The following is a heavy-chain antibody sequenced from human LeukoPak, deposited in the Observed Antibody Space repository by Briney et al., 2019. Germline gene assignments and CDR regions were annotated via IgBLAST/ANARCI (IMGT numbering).Heavy chain of an antibody. J-gene: IGHJ3*01. V-gene: IGHV1-69*11. CDR3: ATGTSYRDSFDV. CDR1: GGTFSTYP. Sequence: PSVKVSCKASGGTFSTYPINWVRQAPGQGLEWMGRIIPILSQSNYAQKFQGTVSITADEFTDTAYMELSSLRSEDTAVYYCATGTSYRDSFDVWGQGTMVTVSS. D-gene: IGHD3/OR15-3a*01. CDR2: IIPILSQS.